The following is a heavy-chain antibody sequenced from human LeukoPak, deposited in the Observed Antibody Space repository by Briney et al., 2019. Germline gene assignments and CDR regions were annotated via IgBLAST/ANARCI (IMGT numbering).Heavy chain of an antibody. CDR1: GFTFSSYA. D-gene: IGHD3-22*01. J-gene: IGHJ4*02. CDR2: ISGSGGST. Sequence: SGGSLRLSCAASGFTFSSYAMSWVRQAPGKGLEWVSAISGSGGSTYYADSVKGRFTISRDNSKNTLYLQMNSLRAEDTAVYYCAKVNYYDSSGYYKQYYFDYWGQGTLVTVSS. V-gene: IGHV3-23*01. CDR3: AKVNYYDSSGYYKQYYFDY.